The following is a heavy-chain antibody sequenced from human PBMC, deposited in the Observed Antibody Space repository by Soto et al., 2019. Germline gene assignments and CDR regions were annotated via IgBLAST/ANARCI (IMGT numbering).Heavy chain of an antibody. CDR1: AVTFSNCE. CDR3: ARGHRITGTAPLGY. D-gene: IGHD1-20*01. J-gene: IGHJ4*02. Sequence: PGGALGRSCGASAVTFSNCEMPWVRQARGKGLEWVSYISSSRSTIYYADSVKVRFTISRDNAKNSLYLQMNSLRAEDTAVHYCARGHRITGTAPLGYWGQGTLVPFCS. CDR2: ISSSRSTI. V-gene: IGHV3-48*03.